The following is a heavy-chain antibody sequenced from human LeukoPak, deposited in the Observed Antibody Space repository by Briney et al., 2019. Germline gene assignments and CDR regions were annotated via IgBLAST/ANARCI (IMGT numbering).Heavy chain of an antibody. CDR2: IYPGDSDT. D-gene: IGHD3-10*01. V-gene: IGHV5-51*01. J-gene: IGHJ4*02. CDR3: ARRLVRGVIVDYFDY. CDR1: GYSFTSYW. Sequence: RGESLKISCKGSGYSFTSYWIGWVRQMPGKGLEWMGVIYPGDSDTRYSPSFQGQVTISADKSISTAYLQWSSLKASDTAMYYCARRLVRGVIVDYFDYWGQGTLVTVSS.